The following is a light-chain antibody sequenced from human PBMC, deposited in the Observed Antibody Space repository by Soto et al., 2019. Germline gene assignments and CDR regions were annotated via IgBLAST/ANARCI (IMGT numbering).Light chain of an antibody. J-gene: IGKJ1*01. V-gene: IGKV1-5*01. Sequence: EIQLTQSPSTLSASVGDRVTITCRASQSISSWLAWYQQKPGKAPKLLIYDASSLESGVPSRFSGSGSGTEFTLTIISLQPEDFATYFCEQYNSYWTFGQGTKVDIK. CDR1: QSISSW. CDR2: DAS. CDR3: EQYNSYWT.